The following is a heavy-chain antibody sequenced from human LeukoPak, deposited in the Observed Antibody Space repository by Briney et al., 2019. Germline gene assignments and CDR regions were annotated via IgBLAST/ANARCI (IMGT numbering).Heavy chain of an antibody. D-gene: IGHD6-19*01. J-gene: IGHJ4*02. V-gene: IGHV3-9*01. CDR2: MTSNSRSI. CDR3: AIDRAGDLPY. CDR1: GFPFDDYA. Sequence: SLRLSCAASGFPFDDYALHWVRQAPGEGLEWVSGMTSNSRSIGYADSVKGRFTISRDNAKNSLYLQMNNLRAEDTALYYCAIDRAGDLPYWGQGTLVIVSS.